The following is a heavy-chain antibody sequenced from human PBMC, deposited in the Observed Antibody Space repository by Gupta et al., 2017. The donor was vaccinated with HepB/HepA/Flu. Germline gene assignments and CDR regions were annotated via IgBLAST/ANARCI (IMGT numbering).Heavy chain of an antibody. CDR1: VYSFTTYG. CDR2: ISGYNYKT. D-gene: IGHD3-22*01. Sequence: VQLVQSGPEVKKPGASVKVSCRTSVYSFTTYGITWVRQAPGQGREWMGWISGYNYKTNYAQKFQDRLTLTIDISTSTAYMDLRSLRSDDTAVYYCARLSSDFYWYFDFWGRGTLVTVSS. V-gene: IGHV1-18*01. J-gene: IGHJ2*01. CDR3: ARLSSDFYWYFDF.